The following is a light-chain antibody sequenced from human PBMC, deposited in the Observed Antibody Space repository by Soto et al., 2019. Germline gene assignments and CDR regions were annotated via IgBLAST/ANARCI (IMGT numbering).Light chain of an antibody. CDR1: SSDVGGYNY. Sequence: QSVPTQPASVSGSPGQSITISCTGTSSDVGGYNYVSWYQQHPGKAPKLMIYEVSNRPSGVSNRFSGSKSGNTASLTISGLQAEDEADYYCSSYTSSSTNVVFGGGTKLTVL. J-gene: IGLJ2*01. V-gene: IGLV2-14*01. CDR3: SSYTSSSTNVV. CDR2: EVS.